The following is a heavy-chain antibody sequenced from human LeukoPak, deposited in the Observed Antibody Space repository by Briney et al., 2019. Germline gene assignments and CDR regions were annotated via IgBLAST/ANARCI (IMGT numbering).Heavy chain of an antibody. CDR1: GGSISSHY. CDR3: ARRDGYYYYMDV. J-gene: IGHJ6*03. Sequence: SETLSLTCTVSGGSISSHYWSWIRQPPGKGPEWIGYIYTSGGTNYNPSLKSRVTISVDTSKNELSLKLNSVTAADTAVYYCARRDGYYYYMDVWGKGTTVTVSS. V-gene: IGHV4-4*09. CDR2: IYTSGGT.